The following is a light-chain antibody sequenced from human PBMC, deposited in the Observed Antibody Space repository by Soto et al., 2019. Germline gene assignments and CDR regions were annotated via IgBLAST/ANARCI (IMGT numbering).Light chain of an antibody. V-gene: IGLV2-14*01. CDR1: SSDVGGYNY. CDR2: DVS. CDR3: SSYTSSSTSYV. J-gene: IGLJ1*01. Sequence: QSVLTQPASVSGSPGQSITISCTGTSSDVGGYNYVSWYQQHPGKAPKLMIYDVSNRPSGVSNRFSGSKPGNTASLTISGLQAEDEADYYCSSYTSSSTSYVFGTGPKVTVL.